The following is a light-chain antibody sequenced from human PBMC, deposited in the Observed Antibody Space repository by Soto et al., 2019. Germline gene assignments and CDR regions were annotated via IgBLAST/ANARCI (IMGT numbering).Light chain of an antibody. CDR1: SSDVGAYNY. J-gene: IGLJ1*01. Sequence: QSALTQPPSASGSPGQSVTISRTGTSSDVGAYNYVSWYQQHPGKVPKVMIYEVSKRASGVPDRFSGSKSGNTASLTVSGLQAEDEADYYCSSYAGNNIYVFGTGTKLTVL. CDR2: EVS. CDR3: SSYAGNNIYV. V-gene: IGLV2-8*01.